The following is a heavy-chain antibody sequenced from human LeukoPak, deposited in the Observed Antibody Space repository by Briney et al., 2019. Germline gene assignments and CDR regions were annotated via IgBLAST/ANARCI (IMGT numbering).Heavy chain of an antibody. CDR1: GGSISTYY. J-gene: IGHJ4*02. D-gene: IGHD4-17*01. V-gene: IGHV4-59*01. Sequence: SETLSLTCTVSGGSISTYYWSWIRQPPGKGLEWIGYIYNSGSTNYNPSLKSRVTISVDTSKNQFSLKLSSVTAANTAVYYCARVWGDYRPFDYWGQGTLVTVSS. CDR3: ARVWGDYRPFDY. CDR2: IYNSGST.